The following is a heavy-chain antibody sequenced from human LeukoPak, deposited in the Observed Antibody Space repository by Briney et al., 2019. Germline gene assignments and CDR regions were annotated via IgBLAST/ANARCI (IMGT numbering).Heavy chain of an antibody. J-gene: IGHJ5*02. D-gene: IGHD1-1*01. Sequence: SETLSLTCTVSGGSISSYYWSWIRQPPGKGLEWIGYIYYSGSTNYNPSLKSRVTISVDASKNQFSLKLNSVTAADTAVYYCARDPRGGTSRDNWFDPWGQGTLVTVSS. V-gene: IGHV4-59*01. CDR2: IYYSGST. CDR1: GGSISSYY. CDR3: ARDPRGGTSRDNWFDP.